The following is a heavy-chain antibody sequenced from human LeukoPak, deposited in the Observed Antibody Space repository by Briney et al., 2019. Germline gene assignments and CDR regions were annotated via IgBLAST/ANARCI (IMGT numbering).Heavy chain of an antibody. J-gene: IGHJ4*02. CDR3: AKARVPTDFWSGYYIEIRAFDY. D-gene: IGHD3-3*01. V-gene: IGHV3-23*01. CDR2: ISGSGGST. Sequence: GGSLRLSCAASGFTFSSYAMSWVRQAPGKGLEWVSAISGSGGSTYYADSVKGRFTISRDNSKNTLYLQMNSLRAEDTAVYYRAKARVPTDFWSGYYIEIRAFDYWGQGTLVTVSS. CDR1: GFTFSSYA.